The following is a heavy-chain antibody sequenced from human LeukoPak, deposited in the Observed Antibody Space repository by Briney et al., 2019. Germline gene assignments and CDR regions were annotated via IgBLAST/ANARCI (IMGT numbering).Heavy chain of an antibody. V-gene: IGHV1-69*13. CDR1: GGTFSSYA. Sequence: SVKVSCKASGGTFSSYAISWVRQAPGQGLEWMGGIIPIFGTANYAQKFQGRVTITADESTSTAYMELSSLRSEDTAVYYCASTLGYCSSTSCYSYYYYYMDVWGKGTTVTVSS. D-gene: IGHD2-2*02. J-gene: IGHJ6*03. CDR2: IIPIFGTA. CDR3: ASTLGYCSSTSCYSYYYYYMDV.